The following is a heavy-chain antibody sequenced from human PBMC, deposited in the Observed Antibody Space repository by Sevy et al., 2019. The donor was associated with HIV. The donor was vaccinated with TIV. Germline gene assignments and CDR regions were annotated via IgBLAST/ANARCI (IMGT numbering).Heavy chain of an antibody. V-gene: IGHV4-38-2*02. D-gene: IGHD3-22*01. CDR3: ARDYDSSGLGAWGY. CDR1: GYSISSGYY. CDR2: IYHSGST. J-gene: IGHJ4*02. Sequence: SETLSLTCAVSGYSISSGYYWGWIRQPPGKGLEWIGSIYHSGSTYYNPSLKSRVTISVDTSKNQFSLKLSSVTAADTAVYYCARDYDSSGLGAWGYWGQGTLVTVSS.